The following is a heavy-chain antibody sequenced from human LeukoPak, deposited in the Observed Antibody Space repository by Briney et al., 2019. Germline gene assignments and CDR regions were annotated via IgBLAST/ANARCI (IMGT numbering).Heavy chain of an antibody. V-gene: IGHV1-69*01. J-gene: IGHJ5*02. D-gene: IGHD1-1*01. CDR1: GGTFSSYA. CDR3: ARRGPQTGTLDP. Sequence: SVKVSCKASGGTFSSYAISWVRQAPGQGLEWMGGIIPIFGTANYAQKFQGRVTITADESTSTAYMELRSLRSDDTAVYYCARRGPQTGTLDPWGQGTLVTVSS. CDR2: IIPIFGTA.